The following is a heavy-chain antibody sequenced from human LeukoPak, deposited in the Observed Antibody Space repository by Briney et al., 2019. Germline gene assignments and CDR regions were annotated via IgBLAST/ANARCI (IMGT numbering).Heavy chain of an antibody. CDR1: GFTFSSYG. D-gene: IGHD2-2*01. V-gene: IGHV3-21*01. CDR3: ARDRLPAYYFDY. Sequence: GGSLRLSCAASGFTFSSYGMNWVRQAPGKGLEWVSSISSSSSYIYYADSVKGRFTISRDNAKNSLYLQMNSLRAEDTAVYYCARDRLPAYYFDYWGQGTLVTVSS. CDR2: ISSSSSYI. J-gene: IGHJ4*02.